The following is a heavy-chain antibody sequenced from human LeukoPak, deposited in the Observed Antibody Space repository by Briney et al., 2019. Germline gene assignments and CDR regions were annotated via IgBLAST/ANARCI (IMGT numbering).Heavy chain of an antibody. CDR1: GFTFSSYA. D-gene: IGHD6-6*01. J-gene: IGHJ4*02. V-gene: IGHV3-23*01. CDR3: WGSSSRSASIAARPPFDY. Sequence: PGGSLRLSCAASGFTFSSYAMSWVRQAPGKGLEWVSAISGSGGSTYYADSVKGRFTISRDNSKNTLYLQMNSLRAEDTAVYYCWGSSSRSASIAARPPFDYWGQGTLVTVSS. CDR2: ISGSGGST.